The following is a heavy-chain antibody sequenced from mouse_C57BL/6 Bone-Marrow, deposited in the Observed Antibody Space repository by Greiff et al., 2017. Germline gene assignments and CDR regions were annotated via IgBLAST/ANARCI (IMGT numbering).Heavy chain of an antibody. CDR1: GYTFTSYW. V-gene: IGHV1-72*01. D-gene: IGHD2-4*01. CDR3: ARSKRLRRGGAMDY. CDR2: IDPNCGGT. J-gene: IGHJ4*01. Sequence: VQLQQPGAELVKPGASVKLSCKASGYTFTSYWMHWVKPRPGRGLEWIGRIDPNCGGTKYNEKFKSKATLTVDKPSSTAYMQLSSLTSEDSAVYYCARSKRLRRGGAMDYWGQGTSVTVSS.